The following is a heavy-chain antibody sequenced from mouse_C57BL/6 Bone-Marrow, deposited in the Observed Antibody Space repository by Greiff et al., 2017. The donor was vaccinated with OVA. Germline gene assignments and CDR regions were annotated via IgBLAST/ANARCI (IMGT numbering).Heavy chain of an antibody. CDR1: GFTFSDYG. CDR2: ISSGSSTI. V-gene: IGHV5-17*01. CDR3: ARFSSVYYAMDY. Sequence: EVQLQQSGGGLVKPGGSLKLSCAASGFTFSDYGMHWVRQAPEKGLEWVAYISSGSSTIYYADTVKGRFTISRDNAKNTLFLQMTSLRSEDTAMYYCARFSSVYYAMDYWGQGTSVTVSS. D-gene: IGHD6-1*01. J-gene: IGHJ4*01.